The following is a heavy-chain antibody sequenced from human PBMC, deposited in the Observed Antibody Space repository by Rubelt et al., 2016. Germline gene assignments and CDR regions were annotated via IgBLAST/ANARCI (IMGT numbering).Heavy chain of an antibody. CDR3: ARETAYYDYVWGSYTTDYWYFDL. CDR2: YSGST. Sequence: YSGSTYYNPSLKNRVTISVDTSKNQFSLKLSSVTAADTAVYYCARETAYYDYVWGSYTTDYWYFDLWGRGTLVTVSS. D-gene: IGHD3-16*01. V-gene: IGHV4-39*07. J-gene: IGHJ2*01.